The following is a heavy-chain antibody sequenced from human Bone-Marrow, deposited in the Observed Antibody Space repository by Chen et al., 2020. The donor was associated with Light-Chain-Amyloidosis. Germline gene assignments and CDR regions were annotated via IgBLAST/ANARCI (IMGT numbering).Heavy chain of an antibody. CDR3: TSGAAADKYYYGLDV. V-gene: IGHV3-49*03. Sequence: EVQLVEFGGDFVQPGRSLRLSCTGSGFTFGDYAVSWLRQAPGKGLEWVGFIRRKSYGGTTEYAASVKGRFTISRDDSISTAYLQMNSLRTDDTAVYSCTSGAAADKYYYGLDVWGQVTTVTVSS. CDR2: IRRKSYGGTT. CDR1: GFTFGDYA. J-gene: IGHJ6*02. D-gene: IGHD6-13*01.